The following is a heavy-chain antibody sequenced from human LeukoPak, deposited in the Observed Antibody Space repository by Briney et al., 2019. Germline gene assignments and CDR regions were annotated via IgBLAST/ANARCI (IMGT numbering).Heavy chain of an antibody. Sequence: SQTLSLTCTVSGGSISSGSYYWSWIRPPAGKGLEWIGSIYTSGSTNYNPSLRSGATISVDTSKNHFFLKLSSVTAADTGVYYCARDQLSIFGVVLAAMDVWGQGTTVTVSS. J-gene: IGHJ6*02. CDR3: ARDQLSIFGVVLAAMDV. CDR1: GGSISSGSYY. CDR2: IYTSGST. V-gene: IGHV4-61*02. D-gene: IGHD3-3*01.